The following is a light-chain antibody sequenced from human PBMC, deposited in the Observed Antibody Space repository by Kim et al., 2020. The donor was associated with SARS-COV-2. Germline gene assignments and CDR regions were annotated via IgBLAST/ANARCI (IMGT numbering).Light chain of an antibody. CDR1: QSVSSN. Sequence: EIVMTQSPATLSVSPGERATLSCRASQSVSSNLAWYQQKPGQAPRLLIYHASTRATGVPATFSGSGSGTEFTLTISRVQSEDSAIYYCQQYNNWPPGTFGQGTKVDIK. CDR3: QQYNNWPPGT. V-gene: IGKV3-15*01. J-gene: IGKJ1*01. CDR2: HAS.